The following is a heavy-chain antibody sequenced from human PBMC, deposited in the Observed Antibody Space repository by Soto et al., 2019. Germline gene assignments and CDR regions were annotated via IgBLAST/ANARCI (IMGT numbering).Heavy chain of an antibody. CDR3: ARGTDYADLGNAEYFHP. CDR2: ISKDGSHS. V-gene: IGHV3-30*03. J-gene: IGHJ1*01. Sequence: QVQLVESGGGVVQPGRSLRLSCAASGFNFRTYCIHWVRQAPGKGLEWVALISKDGSHSYYAHSVKGRFTTSRDNSQNKAFLQVNSLRADDTAVYFCARGTDYADLGNAEYFHPWGQGTLVTVSS. CDR1: GFNFRTYC. D-gene: IGHD4-17*01.